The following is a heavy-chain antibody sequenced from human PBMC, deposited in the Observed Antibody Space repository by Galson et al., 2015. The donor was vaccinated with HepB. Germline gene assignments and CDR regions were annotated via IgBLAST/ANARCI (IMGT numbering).Heavy chain of an antibody. D-gene: IGHD2-15*01. V-gene: IGHV1-69*08. Sequence: SVKVSCKASGGTFGSYPITWVRQAPGQGLEWLGRIIPLLGTTKYSQKSQDRVTITADKSTGTAYMELTDLTSEDTAIYYCARVGGRGHTFDYWGQGTQVTVSS. CDR2: IIPLLGTT. CDR1: GGTFGSYP. CDR3: ARVGGRGHTFDY. J-gene: IGHJ4*02.